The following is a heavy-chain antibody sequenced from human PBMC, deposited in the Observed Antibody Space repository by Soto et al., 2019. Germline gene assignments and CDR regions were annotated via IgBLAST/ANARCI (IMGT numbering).Heavy chain of an antibody. CDR3: ATAEVDY. J-gene: IGHJ4*02. V-gene: IGHV3-74*03. Sequence: PGGSLRLSCAASGFAFSSFWMHWVRQTPGKGLEWVACINKDGSKVTYANSVKGRFTVSRDNAKSTLYLQMNSLTAEDTAVYYCATAEVDYWGPGTLVTVSS. CDR1: GFAFSSFW. CDR2: INKDGSKV.